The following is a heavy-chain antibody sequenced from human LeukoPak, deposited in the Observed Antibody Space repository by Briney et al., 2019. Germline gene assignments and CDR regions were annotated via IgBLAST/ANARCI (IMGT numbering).Heavy chain of an antibody. CDR1: GGSISYYY. J-gene: IGHJ6*03. D-gene: IGHD4-11*01. V-gene: IGHV4-59*01. Sequence: SETLSLTCTVSGGSISYYYWSWIRRPPGKGLQWIGYISYSGSTNYNPFLKSRVTISEDTSKNQFSLKLSSVTAADTAVYYCARAYYSNPYYYYMDVWGKGATVTVSS. CDR3: ARAYYSNPYYYYMDV. CDR2: ISYSGST.